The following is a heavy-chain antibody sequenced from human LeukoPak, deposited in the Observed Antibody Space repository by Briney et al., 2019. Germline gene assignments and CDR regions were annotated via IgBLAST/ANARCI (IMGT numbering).Heavy chain of an antibody. Sequence: GGSLRLSCAASGFTFSSYAMSWVRQAPGKGLEGVSAISGSGGSTYYADSVKGRFTISRDNSKNTLYLQMNSLRAEDTAVYYCAKVPKVVVVITDYFDYWGQGTLVTVSS. CDR2: ISGSGGST. D-gene: IGHD3-22*01. V-gene: IGHV3-23*01. CDR1: GFTFSSYA. CDR3: AKVPKVVVVITDYFDY. J-gene: IGHJ4*02.